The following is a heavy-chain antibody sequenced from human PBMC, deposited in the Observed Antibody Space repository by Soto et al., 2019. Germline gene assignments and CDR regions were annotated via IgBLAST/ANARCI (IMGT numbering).Heavy chain of an antibody. CDR1: GFTFSSYA. CDR3: AGRRIAVPE. CDR2: ISYDGSNK. J-gene: IGHJ4*02. V-gene: IGHV3-30-3*01. D-gene: IGHD6-19*01. Sequence: QVQLVESGGGVVQPGRSLRLSCAASGFTFSSYAMHWFRQAPGKGLEWVAVISYDGSNKYYADSVKGRFTISRDNSKNTLYLQMNSLRAEDTAVYYCAGRRIAVPEGGQGTLVTVSS.